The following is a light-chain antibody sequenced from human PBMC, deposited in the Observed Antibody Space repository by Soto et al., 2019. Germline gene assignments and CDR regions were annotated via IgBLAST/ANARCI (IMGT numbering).Light chain of an antibody. CDR1: QGVSDD. Sequence: IQMTQSPSYLSASVGDRVPITCRASQGVSDDVGWYQQKPGKAPKLLISSASTLQSGVPSRFSGSLSGTDFTLTIMGLQPEYFATCYCLQESNYNLTFGGATQVESK. CDR2: SAS. CDR3: LQESNYNLT. J-gene: IGKJ4*01. V-gene: IGKV1-6*01.